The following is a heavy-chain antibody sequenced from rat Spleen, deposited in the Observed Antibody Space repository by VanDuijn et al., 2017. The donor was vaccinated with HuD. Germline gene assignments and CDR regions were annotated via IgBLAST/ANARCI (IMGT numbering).Heavy chain of an antibody. J-gene: IGHJ3*01. V-gene: IGHV5-19*01. D-gene: IGHD1-4*01. Sequence: EVQLVESGGGLVQPGRSLKLSCAASGFTFSNYAVHWIRQAPTKGLEWVASISPSGGSTSYRDSVKGRFTISRDNAESTLYLQMDSLRSEDTATYYCTTHGARVSRFAYWGQGTLVTVSS. CDR3: TTHGARVSRFAY. CDR1: GFTFSNYA. CDR2: ISPSGGST.